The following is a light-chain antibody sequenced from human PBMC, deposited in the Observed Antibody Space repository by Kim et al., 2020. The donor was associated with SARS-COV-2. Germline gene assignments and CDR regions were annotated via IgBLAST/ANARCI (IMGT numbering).Light chain of an antibody. Sequence: LSPGERAPLSCRASHSVTNYLAWYQQKPGQAPRLLIYDASNRATDIPARFSGSGSGTEFTLTISSLEPEDFAFYYCQQRSNWPLTFGGGTKVDIK. V-gene: IGKV3-11*01. J-gene: IGKJ4*01. CDR3: QQRSNWPLT. CDR1: HSVTNY. CDR2: DAS.